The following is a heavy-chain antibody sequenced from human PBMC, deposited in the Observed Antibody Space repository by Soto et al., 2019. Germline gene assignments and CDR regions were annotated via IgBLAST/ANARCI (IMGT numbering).Heavy chain of an antibody. V-gene: IGHV4-38-2*02. CDR3: VGYTASHNWFDP. CDR1: GDSVTNGFY. CDR2: VYPSGNT. D-gene: IGHD5-12*01. J-gene: IGHJ5*02. Sequence: SETLSLTCTVSGDSVTNGFYCGWIRQSAGQGLEWLGTVYPSGNTYYNPSVRGRVSMSIDPSKNQFSLSLTSVAAADTARYFCVGYTASHNWFDPWGQGTLVTVSS.